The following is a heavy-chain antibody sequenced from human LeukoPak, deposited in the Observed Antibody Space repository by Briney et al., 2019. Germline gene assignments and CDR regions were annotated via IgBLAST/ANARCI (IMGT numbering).Heavy chain of an antibody. CDR1: GFTFITYA. J-gene: IGHJ3*02. D-gene: IGHD6-13*01. Sequence: GGSLRLSCAASGFTFITYAMSWVRQAPGKGPEWVSGISVSGGRTDYADSVKGRFTISRDNSKNTLYLEMNSLRAEDTAVYYCAKRRLRAAAADVDAFDIWGQGTMVTVSS. CDR3: AKRRLRAAAADVDAFDI. V-gene: IGHV3-23*01. CDR2: ISVSGGRT.